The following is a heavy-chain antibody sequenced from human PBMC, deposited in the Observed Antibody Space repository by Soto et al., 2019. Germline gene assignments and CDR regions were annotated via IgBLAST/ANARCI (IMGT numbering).Heavy chain of an antibody. CDR3: ARDRSQYYYDSSEDWGYFDY. Sequence: SEMLCLTWNVSGDYIISGGYYRSWIRQQPGKSLEWIGYVYHSGSTYYNPSLKSRVTISVDTSKNQFSLKLSSVTAADTAVYYCARDRSQYYYDSSEDWGYFDYWGQGTLVTVSS. D-gene: IGHD3-22*01. CDR1: GDYIISGGYY. CDR2: VYHSGST. V-gene: IGHV4-31*02. J-gene: IGHJ4*02.